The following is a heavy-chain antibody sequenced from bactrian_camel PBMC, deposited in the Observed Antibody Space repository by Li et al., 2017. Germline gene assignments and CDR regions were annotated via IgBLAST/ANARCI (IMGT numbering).Heavy chain of an antibody. Sequence: QLVESGGGLVRPGGSLRFSCVVSGFFASSYCMGWFRQAPGKEREGVATIQADRDTIYADSVKGRFTISRSNAKNTLYLQMNSLKSEDTGIYYCAARGAGWCLADGIHAYAYTHWGQGTQVTVS. D-gene: IGHD1*01. CDR1: GFFASSYC. CDR3: AARGAGWCLADGIHAYAYTH. J-gene: IGHJ4*01. CDR2: IQADRDT. V-gene: IGHV3S29*01.